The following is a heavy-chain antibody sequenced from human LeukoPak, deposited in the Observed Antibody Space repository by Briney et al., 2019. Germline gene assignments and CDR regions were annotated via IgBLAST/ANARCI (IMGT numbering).Heavy chain of an antibody. D-gene: IGHD3-10*01. CDR2: IYYSGST. CDR3: ARYDTSGSYCYFDY. CDR1: GGSISSGGYY. V-gene: IGHV4-31*03. Sequence: PSETLSLTCTVSGGSISSGGYYWSWIRQHPGKGLEWIGYIYYSGSTYYNPSLKSRVTISVDTSKNQFSLKLSSVTAADTAVYYCARYDTSGSYCYFDYWGQGTLVTVSS. J-gene: IGHJ4*02.